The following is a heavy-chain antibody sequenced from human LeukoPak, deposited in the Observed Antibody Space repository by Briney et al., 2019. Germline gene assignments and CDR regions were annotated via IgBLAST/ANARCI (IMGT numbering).Heavy chain of an antibody. CDR2: IHWNGGRT. CDR3: ARGPGYSSSWYGSWFDP. D-gene: IGHD6-13*01. Sequence: GGSLRLSCAASGFTFDNYGINWVRQAPGKGLEWVSRIHWNGGRTGYADSVKGRFTISRDNAKNSLYLQMNSLRAEDTAVYYCARGPGYSSSWYGSWFDPWGQGTLVTVSS. CDR1: GFTFDNYG. V-gene: IGHV3-20*04. J-gene: IGHJ5*02.